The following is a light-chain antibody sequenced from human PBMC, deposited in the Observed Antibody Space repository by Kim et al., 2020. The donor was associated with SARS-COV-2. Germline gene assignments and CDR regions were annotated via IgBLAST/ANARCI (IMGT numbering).Light chain of an antibody. V-gene: IGLV2-14*03. Sequence: ITISGTGTSSDVGGYKYVSWYQQHPGKAPKVMIYDVSNRPSGVSNRFSGSKSGNTASLTISGLQAEDEADYYCAAWDDSLNGHVVFGGGTQLTVL. CDR1: SSDVGGYKY. J-gene: IGLJ2*01. CDR3: AAWDDSLNGHVV. CDR2: DVS.